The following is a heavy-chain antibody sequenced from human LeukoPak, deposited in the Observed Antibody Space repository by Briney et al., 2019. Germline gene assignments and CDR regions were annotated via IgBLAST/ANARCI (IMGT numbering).Heavy chain of an antibody. CDR3: TRGGRYLPLDI. Sequence: GGSLRLSCAASGFTLSDHYMDWVRQASGKGLEWVGRTRNKANRYTTEYAASVKGRFTTSRDDSKNSLYLQINSLKTEDTAVYYCTRGGRYLPLDIWGQGTMVTVSS. J-gene: IGHJ3*02. CDR1: GFTLSDHY. D-gene: IGHD3-10*01. V-gene: IGHV3-72*01. CDR2: TRNKANRYTT.